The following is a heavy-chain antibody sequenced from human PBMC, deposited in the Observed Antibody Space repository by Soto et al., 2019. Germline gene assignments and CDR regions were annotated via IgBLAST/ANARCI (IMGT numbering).Heavy chain of an antibody. D-gene: IGHD2-8*01. V-gene: IGHV3-11*01. CDR3: ARRTNGYFAY. Sequence: PGGSLRLSCAASGFTFSDYFMTWIRQAPGKGLEWVSYISSSGTTIYYADSVQGRFTISRDNSKNTLYLEMNSLRAEDTAVYYCARRTNGYFAYWGQGALVTVSS. J-gene: IGHJ4*02. CDR2: ISSSGTTI. CDR1: GFTFSDYF.